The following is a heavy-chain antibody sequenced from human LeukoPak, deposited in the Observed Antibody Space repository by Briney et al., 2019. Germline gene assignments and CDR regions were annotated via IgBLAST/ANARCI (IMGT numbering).Heavy chain of an antibody. CDR2: IHYSGST. J-gene: IGHJ4*02. CDR3: ATLQSRAWPPRGGDS. D-gene: IGHD6-6*01. Sequence: SETLSLTCTVSGGSISRDSYYWAWIRQPPGKGLEWIGSIHYSGSTHYNPSLQSRVTISVDTSKAQFSLKLSSVTAADTAVYYCATLQSRAWPPRGGDSWGQGTLVTVSS. CDR1: GGSISRDSYY. V-gene: IGHV4-39*01.